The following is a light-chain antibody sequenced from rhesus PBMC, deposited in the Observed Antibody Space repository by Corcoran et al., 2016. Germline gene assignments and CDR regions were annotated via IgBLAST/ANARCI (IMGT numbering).Light chain of an antibody. J-gene: IGKJ2*01. CDR2: DVK. CDR1: QGISSY. CDR3: QQGNSNPYS. Sequence: DIQMSQSPSSLSASVGDRVTITCRASQGISSYLNWYQRKPGKAPKLLIYDVKGLAGGVPSRFSGSGSGTDFTLTISSLQPEDVATYYCQQGNSNPYSFGQGTKVEIK. V-gene: IGKV1-32*02.